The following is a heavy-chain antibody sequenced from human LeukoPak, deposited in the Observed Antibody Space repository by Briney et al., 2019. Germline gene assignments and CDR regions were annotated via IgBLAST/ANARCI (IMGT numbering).Heavy chain of an antibody. Sequence: PGGSLRLSWAASGFTFSSYWMNWVRQAPGKGLVWVSRISPTGSTTSYADSVKGRFTVSRDNAKNTLYLQVNNLRAEDTAVYYCARGPNSNWSGLDFWGQGTLLTVSS. D-gene: IGHD6-6*01. CDR2: ISPTGSTT. J-gene: IGHJ4*02. CDR1: GFTFSSYW. CDR3: ARGPNSNWSGLDF. V-gene: IGHV3-74*01.